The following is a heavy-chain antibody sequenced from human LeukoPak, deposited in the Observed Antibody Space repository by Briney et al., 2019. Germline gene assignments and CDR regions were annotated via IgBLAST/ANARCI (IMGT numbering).Heavy chain of an antibody. CDR1: GGSISCGDYY. D-gene: IGHD6-6*01. CDR2: IFYSGNT. J-gene: IGHJ4*02. CDR3: ARGEYSSSLDY. Sequence: SETLSLTCTVSGGSISCGDYYWSWIRQPPGKGLKWIGYIFYSGNTYYNPSLKSRVTISVDKSKNLFSLKLTSVTAADTAMYYCARGEYSSSLDYWGQGTLVTVSS. V-gene: IGHV4-30-4*01.